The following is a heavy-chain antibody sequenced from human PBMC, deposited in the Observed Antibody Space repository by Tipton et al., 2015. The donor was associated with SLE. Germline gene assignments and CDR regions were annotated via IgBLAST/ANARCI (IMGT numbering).Heavy chain of an antibody. D-gene: IGHD1-26*01. Sequence: VQLVQSGAEMKKPGESLKISCKGSGYSFTTYWVGWARQMPGKGLEWMGIIYPGDSDTRYSPSFQGQVTISADKSISTAYVQWSSLKASDTAMHYCARRWELSGAFDIWGQGTMVTVSS. CDR3: ARRWELSGAFDI. V-gene: IGHV5-51*03. CDR1: GYSFTTYW. CDR2: IYPGDSDT. J-gene: IGHJ3*02.